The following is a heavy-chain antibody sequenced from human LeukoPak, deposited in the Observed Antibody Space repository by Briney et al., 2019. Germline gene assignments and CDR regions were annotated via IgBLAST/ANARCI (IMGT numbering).Heavy chain of an antibody. D-gene: IGHD5-24*01. J-gene: IGHJ4*02. CDR1: GFTITSSY. Sequence: GGSLRLSCASPGFTITSSYKNWVRQAPGKGLEWVSVIYSGGSTYYADSVKGRFTISRDNAKRTVYLQMNSLRAEDTAVYYCARESSVDGWPFEYWGQGTLVTVSS. V-gene: IGHV3-53*01. CDR3: ARESSVDGWPFEY. CDR2: IYSGGST.